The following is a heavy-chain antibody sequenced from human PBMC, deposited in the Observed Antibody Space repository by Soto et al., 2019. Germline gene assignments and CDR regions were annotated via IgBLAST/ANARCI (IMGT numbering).Heavy chain of an antibody. D-gene: IGHD3-9*01. V-gene: IGHV3-23*01. J-gene: IGHJ4*02. CDR3: AEGAGYYYDF. CDR1: GFTFSNYA. CDR2: ISSGGRT. Sequence: LRLSCVASGFTFSNYAMRWVRQAPGKGLEWVSTISSGGRTYYADSVKGRFTISRDSSKNTLSLQMNSLRDEDTAVYYCAEGAGYYYDFWGQGILVTVSS.